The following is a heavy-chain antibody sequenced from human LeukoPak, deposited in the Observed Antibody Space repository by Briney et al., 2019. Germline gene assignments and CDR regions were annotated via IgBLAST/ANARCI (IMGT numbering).Heavy chain of an antibody. D-gene: IGHD3-10*01. CDR1: GFTFSSYA. Sequence: GRSLRLSCAASGFTFSSYAMHWVRQAPGKGLEWVAVISYDGSNKYYADSVKGRVTISRDSSKNTLYLQMNSLRAEDTAVYYCARKAGYYYGSGDYWGQGTLVTVSS. CDR2: ISYDGSNK. V-gene: IGHV3-30*04. J-gene: IGHJ4*02. CDR3: ARKAGYYYGSGDY.